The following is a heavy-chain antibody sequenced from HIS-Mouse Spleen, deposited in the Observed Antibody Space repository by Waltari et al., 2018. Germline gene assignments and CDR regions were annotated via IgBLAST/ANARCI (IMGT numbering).Heavy chain of an antibody. CDR2: ISYDGRNK. CDR1: GFTFSSYG. V-gene: IGHV3-30*18. J-gene: IGHJ4*02. Sequence: QVQLVESGGGVVQPGRSLRLSCAASGFTFSSYGMHWVLQAPGKGLEWVAVISYDGRNKYYADAVKGRFTIARDNSKNTLYLQMNSLRAEDTAVYYCAKDKHHAFDYWGQGTLVTVSS. CDR3: AKDKHHAFDY.